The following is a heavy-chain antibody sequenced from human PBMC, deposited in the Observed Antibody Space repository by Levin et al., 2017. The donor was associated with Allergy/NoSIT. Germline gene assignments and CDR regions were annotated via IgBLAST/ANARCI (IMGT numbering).Heavy chain of an antibody. CDR1: GISFINNW. CDR3: ARHVGYSTSGHFDN. V-gene: IGHV5-51*01. Sequence: GGSLRLSCKGSGISFINNWIGWVRQMPGKGLEWMGNIYPGDSDIRYNPSFQGQVTISADKSISTAYLQWSSLKASDTAMYYCARHVGYSTSGHFDNWGQGTLVTISS. J-gene: IGHJ4*02. D-gene: IGHD5-12*01. CDR2: IYPGDSDI.